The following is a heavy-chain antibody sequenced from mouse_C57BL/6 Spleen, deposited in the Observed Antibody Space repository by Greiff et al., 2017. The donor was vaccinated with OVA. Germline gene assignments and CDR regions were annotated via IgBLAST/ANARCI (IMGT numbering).Heavy chain of an antibody. J-gene: IGHJ4*01. CDR3: ARKLYDYDGRAMDY. V-gene: IGHV1-26*01. CDR2: INPNNGGT. D-gene: IGHD2-4*01. CDR1: GYTFTDYY. Sequence: EVQLQQSGPELVKPGASVKISCKASGYTFTDYYMNWVKQSHGKSLEWIGDINPNNGGTSYNQKFKGKATLTVDKSSSTAYMELRSLTSEDSAVYYCARKLYDYDGRAMDYWGQGTSVTVSS.